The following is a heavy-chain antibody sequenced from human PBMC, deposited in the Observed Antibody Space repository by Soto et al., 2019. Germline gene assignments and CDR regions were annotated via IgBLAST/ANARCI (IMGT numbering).Heavy chain of an antibody. J-gene: IGHJ1*01. CDR3: VKIRGSWVFGNLQF. CDR1: GFTFSNSG. CDR2: LSYDGRNT. Sequence: QEQLVESGGGVVQPGRSLNLSCATSGFTFSNSGFHWVRQAPGKGLEWVATLSYDGRNTHYAESVKGRFTISRNKAKKMVFLQMDNLSAEDTAVYYCVKIRGSWVFGNLQFWGQGNLV. V-gene: IGHV3-30*18. D-gene: IGHD6-13*01.